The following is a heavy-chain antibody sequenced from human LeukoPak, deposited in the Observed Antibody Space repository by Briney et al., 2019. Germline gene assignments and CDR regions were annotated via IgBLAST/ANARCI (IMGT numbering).Heavy chain of an antibody. CDR3: SRIPSRDCPTTTCGSGGYCFDS. J-gene: IGHJ4*02. V-gene: IGHV1-2*02. CDR2: INPNGGGT. CDR1: GYTFTDSY. D-gene: IGHD3-10*01. Sequence: ASVKVSCKASGYTFTDSYVHWVRLAPGQGREWLGWINPNGGGTNYVQRFQGRVTMTSDTSISTAYMELSSLRSDDTAVYFCSRIPSRDCPTTTCGSGGYCFDSWGQGTLVTVSP.